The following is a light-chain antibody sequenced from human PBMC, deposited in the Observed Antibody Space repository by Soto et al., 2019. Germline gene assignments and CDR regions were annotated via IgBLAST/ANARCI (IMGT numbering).Light chain of an antibody. J-gene: IGLJ1*01. CDR2: DVS. Sequence: QSALTQPRSVSGSPGQSVTISCTGTSSDVGAYNYGSWYQQHPGKAPKLMIYDVSKRPSGVPDRFSGSTSGNTASLTISGLQAEDEADYYCCSYAGSYTFVFGTGTKLTVL. V-gene: IGLV2-11*01. CDR3: CSYAGSYTFV. CDR1: SSDVGAYNY.